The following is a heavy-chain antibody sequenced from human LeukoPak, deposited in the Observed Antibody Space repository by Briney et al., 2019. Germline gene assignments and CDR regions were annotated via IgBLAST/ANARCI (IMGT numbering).Heavy chain of an antibody. Sequence: GGSVRLSCAASGFPFDDHGMSWVRQAPGKGLEWVSGISWSGGTTGYADSVKGRFSIPRDNAKNSLYLQMNSLRAEDTALYYCAGDYGGNSGFFDYWGQGTLVTVSS. CDR3: AGDYGGNSGFFDY. D-gene: IGHD4-23*01. CDR1: GFPFDDHG. J-gene: IGHJ4*02. V-gene: IGHV3-20*04. CDR2: ISWSGGTT.